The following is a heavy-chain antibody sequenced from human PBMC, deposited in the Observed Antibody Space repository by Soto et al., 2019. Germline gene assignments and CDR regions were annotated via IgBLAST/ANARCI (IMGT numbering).Heavy chain of an antibody. J-gene: IGHJ3*02. CDR3: VVTIFGVVPYDAFDI. CDR1: GGSFSGYY. V-gene: IGHV4-34*01. D-gene: IGHD3-3*01. CDR2: INHSGST. Sequence: QVQLQQWGAGLLKPSETLSLTCAVYGGSFSGYYWSWIRQPPGKGLEWIGEINHSGSTNYNPSLKSRVTISVDTSKNQFSLKLSSVTAADTAVYYCVVTIFGVVPYDAFDIWGQGTMVTVSS.